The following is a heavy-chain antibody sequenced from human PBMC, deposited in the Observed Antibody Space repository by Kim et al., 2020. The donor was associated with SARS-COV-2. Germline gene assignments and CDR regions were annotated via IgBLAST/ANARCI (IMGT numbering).Heavy chain of an antibody. J-gene: IGHJ4*02. CDR3: ASRRYTGTYYYFDY. V-gene: IGHV3-74*01. Sequence: GGSLRLSCAASGFTCSSYWMHWVRQAPGKGLVWVSRINSDGGTTSYADSVKGRFTISRDNAKSTLYLQMNSLRAEDTAVYYCASRRYTGTYYYFDYWGQGTLVTVSS. D-gene: IGHD1-26*01. CDR2: INSDGGTT. CDR1: GFTCSSYW.